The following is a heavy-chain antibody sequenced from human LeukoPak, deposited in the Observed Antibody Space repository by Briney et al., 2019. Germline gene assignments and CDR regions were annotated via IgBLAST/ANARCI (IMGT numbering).Heavy chain of an antibody. J-gene: IGHJ4*02. V-gene: IGHV1-58*01. CDR1: GFTFISSA. D-gene: IGHD3-22*01. Sequence: SVTVSCKTSGFTFISSAVQRGRQARGQRLEWIGWIVVGSGNTNYAQKFQERVTITRDMSTSTAYMQLSSLRSEDTAVYYCAADPSYSSGYRYYFDYWGQGTLVTVSS. CDR3: AADPSYSSGYRYYFDY. CDR2: IVVGSGNT.